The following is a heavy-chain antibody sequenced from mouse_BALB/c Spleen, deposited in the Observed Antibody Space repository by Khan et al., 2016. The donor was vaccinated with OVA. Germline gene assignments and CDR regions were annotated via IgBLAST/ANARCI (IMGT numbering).Heavy chain of an antibody. CDR2: IYPGTDNT. Sequence: QVQLKQSGAELVKPGASVKLSCKASGFTITNYWIHWVKQRSGQGLEWIARIYPGTDNTYYHEKLKDKATMTADKSSNTAYMQLSSLKSEDSAVYFCAGVEALDYFAYWGQGTTLTVSS. V-gene: IGHV1-76*01. CDR3: AGVEALDYFAY. J-gene: IGHJ2*01. CDR1: GFTITNYW.